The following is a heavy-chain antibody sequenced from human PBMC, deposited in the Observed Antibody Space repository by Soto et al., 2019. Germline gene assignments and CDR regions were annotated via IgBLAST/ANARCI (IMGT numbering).Heavy chain of an antibody. Sequence: SETKPLTYAVYGGSFSGYYWSWIRQPPGKGLEWIGYIHYSGSTNYNPSLKSRVTLSIDTSKNQFSVKLIYVTAADTAVYYCARAHYGDYGYGMDVWGQGTTVTVSS. J-gene: IGHJ6*02. CDR1: GGSFSGYY. CDR2: IHYSGST. V-gene: IGHV4-59*01. CDR3: ARAHYGDYGYGMDV. D-gene: IGHD4-17*01.